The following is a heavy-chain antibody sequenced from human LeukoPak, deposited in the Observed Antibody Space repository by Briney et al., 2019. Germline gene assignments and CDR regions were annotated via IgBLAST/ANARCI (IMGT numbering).Heavy chain of an antibody. D-gene: IGHD3-3*01. CDR2: IYYSGST. CDR3: ARGRRITIFGVGGYNWFDP. V-gene: IGHV4-39*07. CDR1: GGSISANY. Sequence: PSETLSLTCTVSGGSISANYWGWIRQPPGKGLEWIGSIYYSGSTYYNPSLKSRVTISVDTSKNQFSLKLSSVTAADTAVYYCARGRRITIFGVGGYNWFDPWGQGTLVTVSS. J-gene: IGHJ5*02.